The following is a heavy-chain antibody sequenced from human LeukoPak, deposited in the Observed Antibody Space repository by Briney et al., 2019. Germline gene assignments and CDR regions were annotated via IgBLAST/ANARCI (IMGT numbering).Heavy chain of an antibody. CDR1: GFTFSSYG. D-gene: IGHD6-6*01. V-gene: IGHV3-30*18. J-gene: IGHJ4*02. Sequence: SGGSLRLSCAASGFTFSSYGMHWVRQAPGKGLEWVAGISYDGSNKYYADSVKGRFTISRDNSKNTLYLQMNSLRAEDTAVYYCAKSGDSSSSGVNFDYWGQGTLVTVSS. CDR3: AKSGDSSSSGVNFDY. CDR2: ISYDGSNK.